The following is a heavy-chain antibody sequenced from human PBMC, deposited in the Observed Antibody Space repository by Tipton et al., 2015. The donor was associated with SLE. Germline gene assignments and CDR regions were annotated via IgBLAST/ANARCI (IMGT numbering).Heavy chain of an antibody. CDR2: IKSKTDGGTT. J-gene: IGHJ4*02. V-gene: IGHV3-15*01. D-gene: IGHD6-6*01. Sequence: SLRLSCAASGFTFSNAWMSWVRQAPGKGLEWVGRIKSKTDGGTTDYAAPVKGRFTISRDDSKNTLYLQMNSLRAGDTAVYYCARASYSSLLFDYWGQGTLVTVSS. CDR1: GFTFSNAW. CDR3: ARASYSSLLFDY.